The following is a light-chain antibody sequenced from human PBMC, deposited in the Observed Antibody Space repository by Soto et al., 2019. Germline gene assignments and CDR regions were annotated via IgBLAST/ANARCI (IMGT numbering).Light chain of an antibody. J-gene: IGKJ1*01. CDR2: GAS. V-gene: IGKV3-20*01. Sequence: EIVLTQSPGTLSLSPGERAALSCRASQRLSSSSLAWYQQKPGHGPRLLIYGASRRATGIPDRFSATESGTDFTLTISSLEPEDCAVYFCQQYDSTPWTFGQGTRVESK. CDR1: QRLSSSS. CDR3: QQYDSTPWT.